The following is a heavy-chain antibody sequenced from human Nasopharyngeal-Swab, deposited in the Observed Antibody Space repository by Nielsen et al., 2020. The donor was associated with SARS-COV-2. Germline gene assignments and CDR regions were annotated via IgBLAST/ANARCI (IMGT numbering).Heavy chain of an antibody. CDR1: GFTFSNYW. Sequence: GESLKISCAASGFTFSNYWMHWVRQAPGKGLVWVSRINNDGSSTTDADSVKGRFTISRDNAKNSLYLQMNSLRVEDMAFYYCAKATNARYDFWSGSFDYWGQGTLVTVSS. V-gene: IGHV3-74*03. CDR2: INNDGSST. D-gene: IGHD3-3*01. J-gene: IGHJ4*02. CDR3: AKATNARYDFWSGSFDY.